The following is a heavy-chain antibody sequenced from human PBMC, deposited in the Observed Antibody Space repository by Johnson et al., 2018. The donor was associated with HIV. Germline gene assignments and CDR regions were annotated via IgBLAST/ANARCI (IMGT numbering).Heavy chain of an antibody. CDR3: ARGGFVELLQDDAFDI. CDR2: IYSGGST. D-gene: IGHD3-10*01. CDR1: PFTFRSYA. J-gene: IGHJ3*02. V-gene: IGHV3-66*02. Sequence: VQLVESGGGLVQPGGSLRLSCGASPFTFRSYAMNWVRQAPVKGLKWVSVIYSGGSTYYADSVKGRFTISRDNSKNTLYLQMNSLRAEDTAVYDCARGGFVELLQDDAFDIWGQGTMVTVSS.